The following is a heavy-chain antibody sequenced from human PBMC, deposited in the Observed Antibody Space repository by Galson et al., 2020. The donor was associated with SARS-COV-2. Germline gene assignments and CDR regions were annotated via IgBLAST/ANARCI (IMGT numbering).Heavy chain of an antibody. V-gene: IGHV3-23*01. J-gene: IGHJ4*02. CDR3: AKEDGGNSPIVVVVAAAYDD. CDR2: ISGRGGST. CDR1: GFTFSSYA. Sequence: GGSLRLSCAASGFTFSSYAMSWVRQAPGKGLEWVSAISGRGGSTYYADSVKGRFTISRDNSKNTLYLQMNSLRAEDTAVYYCAKEDGGNSPIVVVVAAAYDDWGQGTLVTVSS. D-gene: IGHD2-15*01.